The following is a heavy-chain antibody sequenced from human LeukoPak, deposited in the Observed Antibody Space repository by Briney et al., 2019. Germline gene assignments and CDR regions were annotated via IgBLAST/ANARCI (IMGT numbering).Heavy chain of an antibody. CDR1: GGSISNTIYY. CDR3: AREGRGQQLTPIDY. Sequence: PSETLSLTCTVSGGSISNTIYYWGWIRQPPGKGLQWIGSIFYSGSTYYNPSLRSRVTISVDTSKNQFSLKVNSVTTAETAVYYCAREGRGQQLTPIDYWGPGALVTVSS. J-gene: IGHJ4*02. V-gene: IGHV4-39*07. D-gene: IGHD6-13*01. CDR2: IFYSGST.